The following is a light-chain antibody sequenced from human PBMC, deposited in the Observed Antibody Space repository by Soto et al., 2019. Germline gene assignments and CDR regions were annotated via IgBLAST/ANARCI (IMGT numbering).Light chain of an antibody. CDR1: QSVLSSSNNKNY. V-gene: IGKV4-1*01. CDR2: WAS. J-gene: IGKJ2*01. CDR3: QQYYSTPYT. Sequence: DIVMTQSPDSLAVSLGERATINCKSSQSVLSSSNNKNYLAWYQQKPAQPPKLLIYWASTRESGVPDRFSGSGSGTDFTLTISSLQAEDVAVYYCQQYYSTPYTFGQGTKLEIK.